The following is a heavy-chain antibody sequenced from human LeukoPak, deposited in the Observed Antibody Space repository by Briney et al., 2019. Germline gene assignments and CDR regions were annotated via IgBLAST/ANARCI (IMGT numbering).Heavy chain of an antibody. CDR2: IIPIFGTA. D-gene: IGHD4-17*01. CDR1: GYTFTSYP. J-gene: IGHJ5*02. Sequence: VASVKVSCKASGYTFTSYPISWVRQAPGQGLEWMGGIIPIFGTANYAQKFQGRVTITADESTSTAYMELSSLRSEDTAVYYCARDQAFSAAGYGDLTDCWFDPWGQGTLVTVSS. V-gene: IGHV1-69*13. CDR3: ARDQAFSAAGYGDLTDCWFDP.